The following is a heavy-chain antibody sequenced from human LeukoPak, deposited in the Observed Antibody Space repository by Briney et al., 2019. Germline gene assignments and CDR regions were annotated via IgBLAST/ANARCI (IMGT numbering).Heavy chain of an antibody. D-gene: IGHD3-9*01. CDR3: AKSSYDILTGYYRAYYYYMDV. J-gene: IGHJ6*03. Sequence: QSGGSLRLSCAASGFTFSSYGMSWVRQAPGKGLEWVSAISGSGGSTYYADSVKGRLTISRDNSKNTLYLQMNSLRAEDTAVYYCAKSSYDILTGYYRAYYYYMDVWGKGTTVTISS. V-gene: IGHV3-23*01. CDR1: GFTFSSYG. CDR2: ISGSGGST.